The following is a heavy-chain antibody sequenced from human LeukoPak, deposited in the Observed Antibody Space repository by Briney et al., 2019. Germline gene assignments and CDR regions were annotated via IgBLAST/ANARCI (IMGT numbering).Heavy chain of an antibody. CDR2: INWNGDTT. V-gene: IGHV3-20*04. Sequence: RSGGSLRLSCAASGFTFSNAWMSWVRQAPGKGLEWVSGINWNGDTTGYADSVRGRFTISRDNAKNSLYLQMNSLGAEDTALYYCARGLEGTSGYYLAYDYWGQGTLVTVSS. D-gene: IGHD3-22*01. J-gene: IGHJ4*02. CDR3: ARGLEGTSGYYLAYDY. CDR1: GFTFSNAW.